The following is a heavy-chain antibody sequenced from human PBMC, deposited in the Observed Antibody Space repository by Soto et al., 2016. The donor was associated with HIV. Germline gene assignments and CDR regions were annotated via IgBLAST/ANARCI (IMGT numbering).Heavy chain of an antibody. V-gene: IGHV3-74*01. J-gene: IGHJ4*02. CDR3: ARDRSFGVGSLYY. CDR1: GFNFSSYW. CDR2: INSDGSNT. D-gene: IGHD3-3*01. Sequence: EVQLVESGGGLVQPGGSLRLSCAASGFNFSSYWMHWVRQAPGKGLMWVSRINSDGSNTRYADSVKGRFTISRDNAKNTLYLQMNSLRADDTAVYYCARDRSFGVGSLYYWGQGPWSPSPQ.